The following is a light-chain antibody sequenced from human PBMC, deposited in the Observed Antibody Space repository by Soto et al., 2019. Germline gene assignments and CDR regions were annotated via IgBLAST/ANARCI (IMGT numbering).Light chain of an antibody. CDR1: QSLVHSDGNTY. CDR3: MQGTHWLYT. CDR2: KIS. V-gene: IGKV2-30*02. Sequence: DVVMTQSPLSLPVTLGQPASISCRSSQSLVHSDGNTYLSWFQQRPGQAPRRLIYKISNRDSGVPERFSGSGSGTDFTPKVSRVEAEDVGVYYCMQGTHWLYTFGQGTKLEIK. J-gene: IGKJ2*01.